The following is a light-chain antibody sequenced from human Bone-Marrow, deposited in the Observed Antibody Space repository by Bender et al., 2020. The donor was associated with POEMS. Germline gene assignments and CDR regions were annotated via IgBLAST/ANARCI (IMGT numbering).Light chain of an antibody. V-gene: IGLV1-40*01. J-gene: IGLJ3*02. Sequence: QSVLTQPPSVSGAPGQRVTISCTGSSSNIGAGYDVHWYQQLPGIAPKLLIYSSHRRPSEVPDRFSGSRSGTSASLAISGLQSEDEADYYCAVWDDSLNGWVFGGGTKLTVL. CDR1: SSNIGAGYD. CDR2: SSH. CDR3: AVWDDSLNGWV.